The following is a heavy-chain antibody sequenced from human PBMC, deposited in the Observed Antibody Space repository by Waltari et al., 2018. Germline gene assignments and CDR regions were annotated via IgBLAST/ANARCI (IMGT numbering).Heavy chain of an antibody. Sequence: QVQLVQSGAEVKNPGASVKVSCTASGYTFTGSYMHWVRQAPGQGLEWMGRINPNSGGTNFAQKFQDRVTMTRDTSISTAYMELSGLRSDDTAMYYCARALSGYESAWGQGTLVTVSS. CDR1: GYTFTGSY. V-gene: IGHV1-2*06. J-gene: IGHJ5*02. D-gene: IGHD5-12*01. CDR2: INPNSGGT. CDR3: ARALSGYESA.